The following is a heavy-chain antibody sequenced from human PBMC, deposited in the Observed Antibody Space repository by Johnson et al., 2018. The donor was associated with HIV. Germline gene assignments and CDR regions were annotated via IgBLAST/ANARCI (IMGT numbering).Heavy chain of an antibody. J-gene: IGHJ3*01. CDR2: ISSNGVNT. D-gene: IGHD3-3*01. V-gene: IGHV3-64*01. Sequence: VQLVESGGGLVHPGGSLRLSCAASGFTFSGYAMHWVRQAPGKGLEYVSAISSNGVNTYYANSVKGRFTISRDNSKNTLFLQMGSLRAEDMAVYYCAGSIDRYYNVWSGYPSGGGAFEVWGQGTMVTVSS. CDR1: GFTFSGYA. CDR3: AGSIDRYYNVWSGYPSGGGAFEV.